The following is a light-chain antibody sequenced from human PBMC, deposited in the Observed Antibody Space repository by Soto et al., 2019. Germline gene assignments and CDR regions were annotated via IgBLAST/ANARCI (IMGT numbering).Light chain of an antibody. J-gene: IGLJ1*01. CDR3: NSYTSSSTLYV. CDR2: EVS. V-gene: IGLV2-14*01. CDR1: SSDIGGYNY. Sequence: QSVLTQPASVSGSPGQSITISCTGTSSDIGGYNYVSWYQQHPGKAPKLMLYEVSNRPSGVSNRFSGFKSGNTASLTITGLQAEDEADYYYNSYTSSSTLYVFGTGTKLTVL.